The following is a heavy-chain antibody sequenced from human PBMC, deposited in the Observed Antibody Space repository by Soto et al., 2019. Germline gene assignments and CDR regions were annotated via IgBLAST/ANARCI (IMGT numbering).Heavy chain of an antibody. CDR1: GFSLSSARMG. D-gene: IGHD1-26*01. J-gene: IGHJ4*02. Sequence: QVTLKESGPALVKPTETLTLTCTVSGFSLSSARMGVSWIRQPPGTALEWLAHTFSNDEKSYSTSLKSTLTISKDTSKSQVVLTMTNMDPVDTATYYCARTVSRGNYLVGAYFDYWGQGTLFIFSS. CDR2: TFSNDEK. CDR3: ARTVSRGNYLVGAYFDY. V-gene: IGHV2-26*01.